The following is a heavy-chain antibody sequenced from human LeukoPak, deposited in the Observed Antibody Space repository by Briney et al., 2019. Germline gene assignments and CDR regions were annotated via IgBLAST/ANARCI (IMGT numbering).Heavy chain of an antibody. V-gene: IGHV3-23*01. D-gene: IGHD2-21*02. CDR3: ANPGIGSDIGY. J-gene: IGHJ4*02. CDR1: GFTFSSYA. CDR2: ISGSGGST. Sequence: GGSLRLSCAASGFTFSSYAMSWVRQAPGKGLEWVSAISGSGGSTYYADSVKGRFTISRDNSKNTLYLQMNGLRAEDTAVYYCANPGIGSDIGYWGQGTLVTVSS.